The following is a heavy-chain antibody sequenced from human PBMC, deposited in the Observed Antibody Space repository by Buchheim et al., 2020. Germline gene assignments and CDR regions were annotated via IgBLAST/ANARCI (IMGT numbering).Heavy chain of an antibody. CDR3: ARGGGRLADF. Sequence: EVQLAESGGGLVQPGGSLRLSCAASGFTFSSYWMTWVRQAPGKGLEWMASIKEDGSEEQYVDSVKGRFTISRDNARKSLYLQMNNLRAEDTAVYYCARGGGRLADFWGQGTL. D-gene: IGHD3-16*01. V-gene: IGHV3-7*01. CDR1: GFTFSSYW. J-gene: IGHJ4*02. CDR2: IKEDGSEE.